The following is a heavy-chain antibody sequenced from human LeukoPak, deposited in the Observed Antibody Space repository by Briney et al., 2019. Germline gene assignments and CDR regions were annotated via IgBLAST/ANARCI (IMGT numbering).Heavy chain of an antibody. V-gene: IGHV4-34*01. J-gene: IGHJ6*02. CDR1: GGSFSGYY. CDR3: ARESKLRYFGPGGMDV. D-gene: IGHD3-9*01. CDR2: INHSGST. Sequence: TPSETLSLTCAVYGGSFSGYYWSWIRQPPGKGLEWIGEINHSGSTNYNPSLKSRVTILVDTSKNQFSLKLSSVTAADTAVYYCARESKLRYFGPGGMDVWGQGTTVTVSS.